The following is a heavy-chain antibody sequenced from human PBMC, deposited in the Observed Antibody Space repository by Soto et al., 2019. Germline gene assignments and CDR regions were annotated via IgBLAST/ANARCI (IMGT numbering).Heavy chain of an antibody. J-gene: IGHJ4*02. CDR1: GFTFSSYS. CDR3: ARGTYYDY. CDR2: ISSSSSTI. V-gene: IGHV3-48*01. Sequence: GGSLRLSCAASGFTFSSYSMNWVRQAPGKGLEWVSYISSSSSTIYYADSVKGRFTISRDNAKNSLYLQMNSLRAEDTAVYYCARGTYYDYWGQGTLVTVSS.